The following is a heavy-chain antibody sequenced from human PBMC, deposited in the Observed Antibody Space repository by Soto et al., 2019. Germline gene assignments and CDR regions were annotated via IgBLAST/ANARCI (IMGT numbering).Heavy chain of an antibody. J-gene: IGHJ1*01. V-gene: IGHV3-33*01. D-gene: IGHD3-22*01. CDR1: GFTFSSYG. CDR3: ARDREYYYDSSGSATAEYFQH. CDR2: IWYDGSNK. Sequence: GGSLRLSCAASGFTFSSYGMHWVRQAPGKGLEWVAVIWYDGSNKYYADSVKGRFTISRDNSKNTLYLQMNSLRAEDTAVYYCARDREYYYDSSGSATAEYFQHWGQGTLVTVSS.